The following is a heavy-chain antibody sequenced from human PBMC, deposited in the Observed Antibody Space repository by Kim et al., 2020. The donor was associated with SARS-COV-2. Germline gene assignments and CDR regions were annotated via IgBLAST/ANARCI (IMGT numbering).Heavy chain of an antibody. CDR2: IYYSGST. V-gene: IGHV4-61*01. CDR1: GGSVSSGSYY. Sequence: SETLSLTCTVSGGSVSSGSYYWSWIRQPPGKGLEWIGYIYYSGSTNYNPSLKSRVTISVDTSKNQFSLKLSSVTAADTAVYYCARVRYYGSGSYWWFDPWGQGTLVTVSS. D-gene: IGHD3-10*01. CDR3: ARVRYYGSGSYWWFDP. J-gene: IGHJ5*02.